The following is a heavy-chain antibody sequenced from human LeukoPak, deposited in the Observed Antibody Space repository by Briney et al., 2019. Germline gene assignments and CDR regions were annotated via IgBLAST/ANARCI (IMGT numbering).Heavy chain of an antibody. CDR2: IIPILGIA. D-gene: IGHD3-10*01. Sequence: SVKVSCKASGGTFSSYAISWVRQAPGQGLEWMGRIIPILGIANYAQKFQGRVTITADKSTSTAYMELSSLRSEDTAVYYCARLPYSSGSYDIWGQGTMVTVSS. J-gene: IGHJ3*02. CDR1: GGTFSSYA. V-gene: IGHV1-69*04. CDR3: ARLPYSSGSYDI.